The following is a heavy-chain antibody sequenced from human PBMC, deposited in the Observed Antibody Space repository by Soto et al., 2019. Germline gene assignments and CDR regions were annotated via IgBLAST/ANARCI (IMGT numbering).Heavy chain of an antibody. D-gene: IGHD3-10*01. CDR3: ARLYGSGTQSGY. Sequence: SVKVSCKASGYTFTRYGISLVRQAPGQGLEWMGWISAYNGNTNYAQKLQGRVTMTTDTSTSTAYMELRSLRSDDTAVYYCARLYGSGTQSGYWGQGTLVTVSS. V-gene: IGHV1-18*04. CDR1: GYTFTRYG. CDR2: ISAYNGNT. J-gene: IGHJ4*02.